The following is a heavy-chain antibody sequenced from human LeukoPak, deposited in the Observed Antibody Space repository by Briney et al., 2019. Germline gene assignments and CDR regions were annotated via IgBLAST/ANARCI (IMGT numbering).Heavy chain of an antibody. V-gene: IGHV3-64D*06. CDR1: GFTFSTYA. CDR3: VKDQSGSGSW. J-gene: IGHJ4*02. CDR2: ITSDGGST. Sequence: GGSLRLSCSASGFTFSTYAMHWVRQAPGKGLEYVSSITSDGGSTYYADSVKGRFAISRDNSKNTLYLQVNSLRPEDTAVYYCVKDQSGSGSWWGQGTLVTVPS. D-gene: IGHD3-10*01.